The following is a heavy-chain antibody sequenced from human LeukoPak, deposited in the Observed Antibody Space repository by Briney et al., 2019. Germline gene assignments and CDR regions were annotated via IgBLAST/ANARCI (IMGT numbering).Heavy chain of an antibody. CDR3: AREDLPLYGMDV. Sequence: PSETLSLTCTVSGGSISSGAYYWNWIRQQPGKGLKGIGYIYYSGSTSYNPSLKSRVTISVDTSKNQFSLKLSSVTAADTAVYYCAREDLPLYGMDVWGQGTTVTVSS. CDR2: IYYSGST. V-gene: IGHV4-31*03. CDR1: GGSISSGAYY. D-gene: IGHD5/OR15-5a*01. J-gene: IGHJ6*02.